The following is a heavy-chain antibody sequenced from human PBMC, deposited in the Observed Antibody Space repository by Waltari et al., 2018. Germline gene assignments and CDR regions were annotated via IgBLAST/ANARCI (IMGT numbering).Heavy chain of an antibody. CDR2: ISASGAI. V-gene: IGHV3-48*02. J-gene: IGHJ4*02. Sequence: EVLLVESGGGLVQPGGSLRLSCAASGFTFNTYTMNWIRQAPGKGLEWISSISASGAIFYEDSVKGRFTISRDDARNSLHLQMNSLRDEDTAVYYCARDRAPYCSSGDCYFDYWGQGTLVTVSS. CDR1: GFTFNTYT. CDR3: ARDRAPYCSSGDCYFDY. D-gene: IGHD2-2*01.